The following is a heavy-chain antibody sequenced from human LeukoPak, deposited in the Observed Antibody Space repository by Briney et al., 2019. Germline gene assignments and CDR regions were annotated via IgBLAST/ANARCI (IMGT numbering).Heavy chain of an antibody. J-gene: IGHJ5*02. CDR1: GYTFTSYY. V-gene: IGHV1-2*02. Sequence: ASVKVSCKASGYTFTSYYMHWVRQAPGQGPEWMGWIKPNSGDTRSAQKFQGRVIMTRDTSTGTAYMELSSLRYDDTAVYYCATNILVRDIINWFDPWGQGTLVTVSS. CDR2: IKPNSGDT. D-gene: IGHD3-10*01. CDR3: ATNILVRDIINWFDP.